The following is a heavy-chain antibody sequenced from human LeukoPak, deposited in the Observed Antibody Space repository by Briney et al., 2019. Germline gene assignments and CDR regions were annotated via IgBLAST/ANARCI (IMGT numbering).Heavy chain of an antibody. CDR3: ARTNYYYYGMDV. J-gene: IGHJ6*02. CDR1: GGSISSGSYY. Sequence: SETLSLTCTVSGGSISSGSYYWSWIRQPAGKGLEWIGRIYTSGSPNYNPSLKSRVTISVDTSKNQFSLKLSSVTAADTAVYYCARTNYYYYGMDVWGQGTTVTVSS. CDR2: IYTSGSP. V-gene: IGHV4-61*02.